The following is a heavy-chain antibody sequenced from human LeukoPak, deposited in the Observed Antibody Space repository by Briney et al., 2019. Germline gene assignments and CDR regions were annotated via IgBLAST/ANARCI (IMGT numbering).Heavy chain of an antibody. CDR2: INPSGGST. V-gene: IGHV1-46*01. J-gene: IGHJ4*02. D-gene: IGHD5-18*01. Sequence: EASVKVSCKASGYTFTSDYMHWGRQAPGQGLEWMGIINPSGGSTSYAQKFQGRVTMTRDTSTSTVYMELSSLRSEDTAVYYCAVDTAMAPFDYWGQGTLVTVSS. CDR1: GYTFTSDY. CDR3: AVDTAMAPFDY.